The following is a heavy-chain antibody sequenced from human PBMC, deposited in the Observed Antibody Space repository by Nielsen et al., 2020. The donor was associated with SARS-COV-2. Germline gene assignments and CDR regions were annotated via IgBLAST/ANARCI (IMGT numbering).Heavy chain of an antibody. J-gene: IGHJ6*02. CDR2: INHSGST. CDR1: GGSFSGYY. D-gene: IGHD6-19*01. V-gene: IGHV4-34*01. CDR3: ARDEAVLIAVAGTGGMDV. Sequence: SQTLSLTCAVYGGSFSGYYWSWIRQPPGKGLEWIGEINHSGSTNYNPSLKSRVTISVDTSTTQFSLKLSSVTAADTAVYYCARDEAVLIAVAGTGGMDVWGQGTTVTVSS.